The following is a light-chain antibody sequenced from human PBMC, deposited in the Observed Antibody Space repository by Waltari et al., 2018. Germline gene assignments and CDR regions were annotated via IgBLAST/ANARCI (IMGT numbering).Light chain of an antibody. CDR3: QRRTNWYA. Sequence: ETVLTQSPATLSLSPGERATLSCRASQRISTSLAWYQPKPGQPPRLLISDSSNRATGVPDRFSGSGSGTDFTLTISSLEPEDFAVYYCQRRTNWYAFGQGTKLEIK. V-gene: IGKV3-11*01. J-gene: IGKJ2*01. CDR2: DSS. CDR1: QRISTS.